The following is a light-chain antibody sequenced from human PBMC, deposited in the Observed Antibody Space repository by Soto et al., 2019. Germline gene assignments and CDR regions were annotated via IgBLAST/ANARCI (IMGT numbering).Light chain of an antibody. V-gene: IGKV1-9*01. Sequence: IQLTQSPSSLSAFVGDRVTITCRASQGISNLLAWYKPTPGKAPKLLIYAASTLQSGVPSRVRGSGSGNDFTLTIRSLQPEEFATYYGQQLNSYPQTFAQGTKVDIK. CDR3: QQLNSYPQT. J-gene: IGKJ1*01. CDR1: QGISNL. CDR2: AAS.